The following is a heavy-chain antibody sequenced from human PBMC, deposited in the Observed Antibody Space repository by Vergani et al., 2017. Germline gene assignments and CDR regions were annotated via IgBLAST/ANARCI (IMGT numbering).Heavy chain of an antibody. J-gene: IGHJ4*02. CDR2: INHSGST. CDR3: ARVGGLGYCSGGSCYSRYFDY. Sequence: QVQLQQWGAGLLKPSETLSLTCAVYGGSFSGYYWSWIRQPPGKGLEWIGEINHSGSTNYNPSLKSRVTISVDTSKNQCSLKLSSVTAADTAVYYCARVGGLGYCSGGSCYSRYFDYWGQGTLVTVSS. CDR1: GGSFSGYY. V-gene: IGHV4-34*01. D-gene: IGHD2-15*01.